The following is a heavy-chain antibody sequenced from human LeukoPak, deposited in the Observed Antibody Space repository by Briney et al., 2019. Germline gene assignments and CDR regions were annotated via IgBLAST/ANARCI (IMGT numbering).Heavy chain of an antibody. D-gene: IGHD3-10*01. Sequence: GRSLRLSCAASGFTFSSYAMHWVRQAPGKGLEWVAVISYDGSNKYYADSVKGRFTISRDNSKNTPYLQMNSLKAEDTAVYYCARDQGYYGSGSSNNWFDPWGQGTLVTVSS. J-gene: IGHJ5*02. CDR2: ISYDGSNK. CDR1: GFTFSSYA. CDR3: ARDQGYYGSGSSNNWFDP. V-gene: IGHV3-30*01.